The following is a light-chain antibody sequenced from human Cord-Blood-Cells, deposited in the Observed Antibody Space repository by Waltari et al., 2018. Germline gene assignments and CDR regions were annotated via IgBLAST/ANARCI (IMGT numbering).Light chain of an antibody. CDR1: QSISSY. J-gene: IGKJ2*01. V-gene: IGKV1-39*01. Sequence: IQMTQSTSSLSESVGERFTITCRASQSISSYLNWYQQKPGKAPKLLIYAASSLQSGVPSRFSGSGSGTDFTLTISSLQPEDFATYYCQQSYSTPYTFGQGTKLEIK. CDR2: AAS. CDR3: QQSYSTPYT.